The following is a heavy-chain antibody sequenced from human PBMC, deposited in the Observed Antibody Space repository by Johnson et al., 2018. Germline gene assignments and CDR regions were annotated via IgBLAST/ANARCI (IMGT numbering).Heavy chain of an antibody. V-gene: IGHV3-30*03. Sequence: QVQLVESGGGVVQPGRSLRLSCAASGFTFSSYGMHWVRQAPGKGLEWVAVISYDGSNKYYADSVKGRFTISRDNSKKTRYLQMNSLRAGDTAVYYCVEARWFGEFSGVFDIWGQGTMVTVSS. CDR3: VEARWFGEFSGVFDI. CDR1: GFTFSSYG. D-gene: IGHD3-10*01. J-gene: IGHJ3*02. CDR2: ISYDGSNK.